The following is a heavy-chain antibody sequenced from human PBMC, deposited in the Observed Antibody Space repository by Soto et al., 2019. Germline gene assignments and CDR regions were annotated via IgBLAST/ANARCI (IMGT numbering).Heavy chain of an antibody. CDR2: IIPIFGTA. CDR1: GGTFSSYA. D-gene: IGHD6-13*01. J-gene: IGHJ6*02. Sequence: VKVSCKASGGTFSSYAISWVRQAPGQGLEWMGGIIPIFGTANYAQKFQGRVTITADKSTSTAYMELSSLRSEDTAVYYCARAVFSVAAAGTGNYYYGMDVWGQGTTVTVSS. CDR3: ARAVFSVAAAGTGNYYYGMDV. V-gene: IGHV1-69*06.